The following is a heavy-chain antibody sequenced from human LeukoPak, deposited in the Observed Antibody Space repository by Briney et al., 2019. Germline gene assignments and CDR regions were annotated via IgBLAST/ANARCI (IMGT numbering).Heavy chain of an antibody. V-gene: IGHV3-7*01. D-gene: IGHD3-22*01. J-gene: IGHJ3*02. CDR1: GFTFSSYW. CDR2: IKQDGSEK. CDR3: ASSPNYDLLFVKGAFDI. Sequence: QSGGSLRLSCAASGFTFSSYWMSWVRQAPGKGLEWVANIKQDGSEKYYVDSVKGRFTISRDNAKNSLYLQMNSLRAEDTAVYYCASSPNYDLLFVKGAFDIWGQGTMVTVSS.